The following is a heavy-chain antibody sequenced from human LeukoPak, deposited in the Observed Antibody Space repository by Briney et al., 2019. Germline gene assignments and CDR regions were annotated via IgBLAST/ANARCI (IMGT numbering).Heavy chain of an antibody. CDR1: GYTFTGYY. D-gene: IGHD1-1*01. J-gene: IGHJ4*02. Sequence: ASVKVSCKASGYTFTGYYIHWVRQAPGQGLEWMGWINPNNGGTNSAQKFQGRVTMTRDTSIGTAYMELNRLTYDDTAVYYCGRDRHWNQGNFDYWGQGTLVTVSS. CDR3: GRDRHWNQGNFDY. CDR2: INPNNGGT. V-gene: IGHV1-2*02.